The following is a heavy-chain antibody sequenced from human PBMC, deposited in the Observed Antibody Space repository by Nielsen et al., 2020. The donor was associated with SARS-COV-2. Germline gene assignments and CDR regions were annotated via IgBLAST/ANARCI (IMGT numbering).Heavy chain of an antibody. Sequence: SETLSLTCAVYGGSFSGYDWSWIRQPPGKGLEWIGEINHSGSTNYNPSLKSRVTISVDTSKNQFSLKLSSVTAADTAVYYCARGGIIMISQYFQHWGQGTLVTVSS. CDR2: INHSGST. CDR3: ARGGIIMISQYFQH. D-gene: IGHD3-22*01. CDR1: GGSFSGYD. V-gene: IGHV4-34*01. J-gene: IGHJ1*01.